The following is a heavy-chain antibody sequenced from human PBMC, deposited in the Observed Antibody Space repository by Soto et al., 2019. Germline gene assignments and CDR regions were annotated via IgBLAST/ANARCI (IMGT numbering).Heavy chain of an antibody. J-gene: IGHJ4*02. CDR2: ISGGGDTT. V-gene: IGHV3-23*01. CDR3: AKGRGGSGSLTPRVDF. Sequence: ELQLLESGGGLVQPGGSLRLSCAASGFTFNNYAITWVRQAPGKGLEWVSAISGGGDTTSYADSVKGRFTVSRDGSKNPLYLQMSSLRAEDTALYYCAKGRGGSGSLTPRVDFWGQGPLVTVSS. CDR1: GFTFNNYA. D-gene: IGHD3-10*01.